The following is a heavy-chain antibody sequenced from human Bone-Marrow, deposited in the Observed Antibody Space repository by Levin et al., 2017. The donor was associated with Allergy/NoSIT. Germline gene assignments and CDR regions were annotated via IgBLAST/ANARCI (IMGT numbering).Heavy chain of an antibody. V-gene: IGHV3-30*03. Sequence: GGSLRLSCAVSGVNFPKTIIHWVRQAPGKGLEGVAVFSITGSNHLDAAGSVTGRFTLSRDNSKNTAYLQMNSRRNEDMAVDNCAREGGSRGAAGYCSHWGQGTLVTVSS. D-gene: IGHD2-15*01. J-gene: IGHJ4*02. CDR3: AREGGSRGAAGYCSH. CDR1: GVNFPKTI. CDR2: FSITGSNHL.